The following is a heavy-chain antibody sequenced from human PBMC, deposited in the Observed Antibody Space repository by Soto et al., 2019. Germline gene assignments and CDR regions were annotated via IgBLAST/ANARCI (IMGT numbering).Heavy chain of an antibody. CDR1: GGSINGHY. D-gene: IGHD3-10*01. CDR3: ALDRAPRGFSPYHYYYMDV. Sequence: QVQLQESGPGLVRPSETLSLTCTVSGGSINGHYWSWIRQPPGKGLEWIGCVYHSGSTTYNPSLSGRVAISVDTSKSQFSLKLNSVTAADTAVYYCALDRAPRGFSPYHYYYMDVWGKGRTVAVSS. CDR2: VYHSGST. J-gene: IGHJ6*03. V-gene: IGHV4-59*11.